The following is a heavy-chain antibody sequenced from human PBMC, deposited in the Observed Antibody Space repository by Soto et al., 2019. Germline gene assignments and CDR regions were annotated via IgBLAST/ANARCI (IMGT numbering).Heavy chain of an antibody. J-gene: IGHJ4*02. CDR3: ATSSERLSLYTLGGRIPLGFDW. CDR2: ISDTDGDT. D-gene: IGHD3-16*01. Sequence: EAQLLESGGGLVQPGGSLRLSCVASGFTFNNYDVSWVRRAPGKGLEWVSTISDTDGDTYYGDSVKGRFSISRDKSRGTVSMQMRSLRVDDTALYSCATSSERLSLYTLGGRIPLGFDWWGQGILVSVSS. V-gene: IGHV3-23*01. CDR1: GFTFNNYD.